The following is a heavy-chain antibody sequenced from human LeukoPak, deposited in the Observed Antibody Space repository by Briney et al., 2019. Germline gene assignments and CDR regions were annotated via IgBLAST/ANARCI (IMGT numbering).Heavy chain of an antibody. D-gene: IGHD3-10*01. J-gene: IGHJ4*01. CDR1: GYTFTSYY. V-gene: IGHV1-46*01. CDR3: ARGYGSGEQFHFDF. CDR2: GNPSGGST. Sequence: ASVKVSCKASGYTFTSYYMHWVRQAPGQGLEWMGRGNPSGGSTRYAQKFQGRVTMTRDTSTSTVYMELSSLRSEDTAVYFCARGYGSGEQFHFDFWGHGTLVTVSS.